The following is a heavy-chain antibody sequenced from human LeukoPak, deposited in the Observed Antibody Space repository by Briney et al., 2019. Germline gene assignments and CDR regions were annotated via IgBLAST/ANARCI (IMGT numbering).Heavy chain of an antibody. J-gene: IGHJ4*02. CDR2: IYPGDSDT. CDR1: GSSFTSYW. Sequence: GASLKISCQGSGSSFTSYWIGWVRQLPGKGLEWMGIIYPGDSDTRYSPSFQGQVTISADKSISTAYLQWSSLKASDTAMYYCARAAWFGEYAPFDYWGQGTLVTVSS. V-gene: IGHV5-51*01. CDR3: ARAAWFGEYAPFDY. D-gene: IGHD3-10*01.